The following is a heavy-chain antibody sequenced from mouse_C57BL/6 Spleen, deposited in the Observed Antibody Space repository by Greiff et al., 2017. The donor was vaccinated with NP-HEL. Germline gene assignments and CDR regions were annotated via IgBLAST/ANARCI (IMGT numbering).Heavy chain of an antibody. CDR2: INPNNGGT. CDR3: AREGTDYDWFAY. D-gene: IGHD2-4*01. CDR1: GYTFTDYN. J-gene: IGHJ3*01. Sequence: DVQLQESGPELVKPGASVKMSCKASGYTFTDYNMHWVKQSPGKSLEWIGYINPNNGGTSYNQKFKGKATLTVNKSSSTAYMELRSLTSEDSAVYYCAREGTDYDWFAYWGQGTLVTVSA. V-gene: IGHV1-22*01.